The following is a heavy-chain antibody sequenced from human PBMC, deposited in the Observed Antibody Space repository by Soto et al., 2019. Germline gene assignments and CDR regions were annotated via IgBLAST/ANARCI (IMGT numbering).Heavy chain of an antibody. V-gene: IGHV1-18*01. Sequence: QVQLVQSVAEMKKPGASVKVSCKASGYTFTSYGISWVRQAPGQGLEWMGWISAYNGNTNYAQKLQGRVTMTTDASTSTAYMELRSLRSDDTAVYYCARDIMGQQPGQIDPWGQGTLVTVSS. CDR2: ISAYNGNT. CDR1: GYTFTSYG. J-gene: IGHJ5*02. CDR3: ARDIMGQQPGQIDP. D-gene: IGHD6-13*01.